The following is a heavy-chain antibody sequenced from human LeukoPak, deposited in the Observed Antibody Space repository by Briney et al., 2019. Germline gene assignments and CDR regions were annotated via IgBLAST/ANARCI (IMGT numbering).Heavy chain of an antibody. CDR2: ISSSSSYT. J-gene: IGHJ4*02. V-gene: IGHV3-11*06. CDR3: ARDGSDGSGSYY. D-gene: IGHD3-10*01. CDR1: GFTFSDYY. Sequence: GGSLRLSCAASGFTFSDYYMSWIRQAPGKGLEWVSYISSSSSYTNYADPVKGRFTISRDNAKNSLYLQMNSLRAEDTAVYYCARDGSDGSGSYYWGQGTLVTVSS.